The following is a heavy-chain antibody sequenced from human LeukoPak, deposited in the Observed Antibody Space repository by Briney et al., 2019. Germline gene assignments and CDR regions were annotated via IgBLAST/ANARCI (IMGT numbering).Heavy chain of an antibody. J-gene: IGHJ4*02. Sequence: SETLSLTCAVYGGSFSGYYWSWIRQPPGKGLEWIGEINHSGSTNYNPSLKSRVTISVDTSKNQFSLKLSSVTAADTAVYYCARGRHDFWSGYYDYWGQGTLVTVSS. CDR2: INHSGST. D-gene: IGHD3-3*01. CDR3: ARGRHDFWSGYYDY. CDR1: GGSFSGYY. V-gene: IGHV4-34*01.